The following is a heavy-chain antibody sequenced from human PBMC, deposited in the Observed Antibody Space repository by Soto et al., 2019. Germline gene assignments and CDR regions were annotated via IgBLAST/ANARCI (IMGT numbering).Heavy chain of an antibody. V-gene: IGHV3-23*01. CDR1: GFTFSSYA. CDR3: AKDVYGSGTYNSFDI. Sequence: GGSLRLSCAASGFTFSSYAMSWVRQAPGKGLEWVSGISGSGGSTYYADSVEGRFTISRDNSKSTLYLQMNRLRAEDTAVYYCAKDVYGSGTYNSFDIWGQGTMVTVSS. J-gene: IGHJ3*02. D-gene: IGHD3-10*01. CDR2: ISGSGGST.